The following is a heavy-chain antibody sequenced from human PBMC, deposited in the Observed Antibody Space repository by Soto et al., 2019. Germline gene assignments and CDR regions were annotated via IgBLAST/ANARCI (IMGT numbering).Heavy chain of an antibody. CDR2: ISSSSSYI. J-gene: IGHJ6*02. CDR3: ARDWGYYYYYGMDV. V-gene: IGHV3-21*01. D-gene: IGHD3-16*01. Sequence: EVQLVESGGGLVKPGGSLRLSCAASGFTFSSYSMNWVRQAPGKGLEWVSSISSSSSYIYYADSVKGRFTISRDNAKNSLYLQMNSLRAEDTAAYYCARDWGYYYYYGMDVWGQGTTVTVSS. CDR1: GFTFSSYS.